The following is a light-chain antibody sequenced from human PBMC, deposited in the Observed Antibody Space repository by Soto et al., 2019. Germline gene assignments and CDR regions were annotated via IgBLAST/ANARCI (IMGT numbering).Light chain of an antibody. CDR1: QSISNA. Sequence: EIVMTQSPATLSMSPGERATLSCRVSQSISNALAWYQQRLGQAPRLLIFGASARATGIPARFSGTGFGTEFTLTISSLQSEDFAVYYCQHYNNWPLTFGGGTRVEIK. J-gene: IGKJ4*01. V-gene: IGKV3-15*01. CDR2: GAS. CDR3: QHYNNWPLT.